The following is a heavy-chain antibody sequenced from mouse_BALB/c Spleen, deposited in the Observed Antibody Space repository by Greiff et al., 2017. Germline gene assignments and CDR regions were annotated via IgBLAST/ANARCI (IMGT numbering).Heavy chain of an antibody. V-gene: IGHV5-4*02. J-gene: IGHJ4*01. CDR2: ISDGGSYT. CDR1: GFTFSAYY. D-gene: IGHD2-14*01. Sequence: EVQGVESGGGLVKPGGSLKLSCAASGFTFSAYYMYWVRQTPEKRLAWVATISDGGSYTYYPDSVKGRFTISRDNAKNNLYLQMSSLKSEDTAMYYCARASPYRYDNYAMDYWGQGTSVTVSS. CDR3: ARASPYRYDNYAMDY.